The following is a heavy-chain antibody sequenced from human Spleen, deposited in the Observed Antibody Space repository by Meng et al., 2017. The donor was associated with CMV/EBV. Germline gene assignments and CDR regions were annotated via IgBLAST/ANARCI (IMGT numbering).Heavy chain of an antibody. Sequence: SVKVSCKASGYSFIGYYMHWVRQAPGQGLEWMGRIIPILGIANYAQKFQGRVTITADKSTSTAYMELSSLRSEDTAVYYCARALSTPTAGGYWGQGTLVTVSS. J-gene: IGHJ4*02. CDR2: IIPILGIA. V-gene: IGHV1-69*04. D-gene: IGHD4-17*01. CDR3: ARALSTPTAGGY. CDR1: GYSFIGYY.